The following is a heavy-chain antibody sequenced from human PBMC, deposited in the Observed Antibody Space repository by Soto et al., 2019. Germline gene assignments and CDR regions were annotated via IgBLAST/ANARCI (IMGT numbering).Heavy chain of an antibody. J-gene: IGHJ4*02. V-gene: IGHV3-21*01. CDR1: GFTFSSYS. Sequence: EVQLVESGGGLVKPGGSLRLSCAASGFTFSSYSMNWVRQAPGKGLEWVSSISSSSSYIYYADSVKGRFTISRDNAKNSLYLQMNSLRAEDTAVYYCARDRSGCYSPFDYWGQGTLVTVSS. CDR2: ISSSSSYI. CDR3: ARDRSGCYSPFDY. D-gene: IGHD3-3*01.